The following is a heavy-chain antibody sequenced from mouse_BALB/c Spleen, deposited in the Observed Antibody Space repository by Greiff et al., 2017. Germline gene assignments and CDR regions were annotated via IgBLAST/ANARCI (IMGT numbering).Heavy chain of an antibody. CDR3: ARGWYFDV. CDR2: IDPANGNT. Sequence: DVKLQESGAELVKPGASVKLSCTASGFNIKDTYMHWVKQRPEQGLEWIGRIDPANGNTKYDPKFQGKATITADTSSNTAYLQLSSLTSEDTAVYYCARGWYFDVWGAGTTVTVSS. V-gene: IGHV14-3*02. CDR1: GFNIKDTY. J-gene: IGHJ1*01.